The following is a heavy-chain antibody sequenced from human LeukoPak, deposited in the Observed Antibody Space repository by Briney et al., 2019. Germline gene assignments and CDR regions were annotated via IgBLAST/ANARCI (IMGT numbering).Heavy chain of an antibody. Sequence: GGSLRLSCAASGFTFSSYAMSWVRQAPGKGLEWVSVISGSGDITYYADSVKGRFTISRDNAKNSLYLQMNSLRAEDTAVYYCAELGITMIGGVWGKGTTVTISS. D-gene: IGHD3-10*02. CDR3: AELGITMIGGV. J-gene: IGHJ6*04. CDR2: ISGSGDIT. CDR1: GFTFSSYA. V-gene: IGHV3-23*01.